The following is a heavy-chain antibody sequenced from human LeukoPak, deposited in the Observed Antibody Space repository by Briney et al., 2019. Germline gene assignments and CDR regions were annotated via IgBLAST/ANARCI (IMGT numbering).Heavy chain of an antibody. Sequence: GGSLRLSCTASGFTFGDYAMSWVRQAPGEGLECVGFIRGKAYGGTAEYAASVKGRFTISRDDSKSIAYLQMNSLKTEDTAVYYCTRVINGYYDILTGFDYYYGMNVWGQGTTVTVSS. J-gene: IGHJ6*02. CDR1: GFTFGDYA. CDR3: TRVINGYYDILTGFDYYYGMNV. CDR2: IRGKAYGGTA. D-gene: IGHD3-9*01. V-gene: IGHV3-49*04.